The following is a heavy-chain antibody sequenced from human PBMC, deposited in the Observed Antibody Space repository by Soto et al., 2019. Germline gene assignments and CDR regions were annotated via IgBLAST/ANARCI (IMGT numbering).Heavy chain of an antibody. J-gene: IGHJ3*02. CDR1: GGSIRADGSY. Sequence: QVQLQEAVPGLVKPSQTLSLTCTVSGGSIRADGSYWTWIRQHPGKGLEWIGYIFHSRATSSNPSLKSLLTISVDTSKNQFSLRLTSMTAPHTAVYFCARANQTTYYASTARGAFAIWGQGTMVTVSS. V-gene: IGHV4-31*01. CDR2: IFHSRAT. CDR3: ARANQTTYYASTARGAFAI. D-gene: IGHD3-22*01.